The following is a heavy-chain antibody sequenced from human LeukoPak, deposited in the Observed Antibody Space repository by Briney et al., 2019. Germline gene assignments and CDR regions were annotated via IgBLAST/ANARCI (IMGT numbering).Heavy chain of an antibody. CDR2: INPNSGGT. Sequence: ASVKVSCKASGYTFTGYHMHWVRQAPGQGLEWMGRINPNSGGTNYAQKFQGWVTMTRDTSISTAYMELSRLRSDDTAVYYCATSYYYDSSFPSYNSNDAFDIWGQGTMVTVSS. D-gene: IGHD3-22*01. V-gene: IGHV1-2*04. J-gene: IGHJ3*02. CDR3: ATSYYYDSSFPSYNSNDAFDI. CDR1: GYTFTGYH.